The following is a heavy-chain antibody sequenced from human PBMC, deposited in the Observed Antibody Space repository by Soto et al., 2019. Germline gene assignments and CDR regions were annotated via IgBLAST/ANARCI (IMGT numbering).Heavy chain of an antibody. CDR3: ARAYYDSSGYPTNWFDP. V-gene: IGHV1-69*13. Sequence: ASVKVSCKASGGTFSSCAISWVRQAPGQGLEWMGGIIPIFGTANYAQKFQGRVTITADESTSTAYMELSSLRSEDTAVYYCARAYYDSSGYPTNWFDPWGQGTLVTVSS. D-gene: IGHD3-22*01. CDR1: GGTFSSCA. CDR2: IIPIFGTA. J-gene: IGHJ5*02.